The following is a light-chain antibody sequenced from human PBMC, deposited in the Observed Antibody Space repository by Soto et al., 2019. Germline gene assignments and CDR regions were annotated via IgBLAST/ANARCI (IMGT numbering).Light chain of an antibody. CDR1: QSISNH. Sequence: DIQMTQSPSSLSASVGDRVTVTCRASQSISNHLNWYQQKPGKAPKLLIYAASNLHSGVPSRFSGSGSGTEFTLTISSLQLEDFATYYCQHLHTYPYTFGQGTKVDIK. V-gene: IGKV1-39*01. CDR3: QHLHTYPYT. J-gene: IGKJ2*01. CDR2: AAS.